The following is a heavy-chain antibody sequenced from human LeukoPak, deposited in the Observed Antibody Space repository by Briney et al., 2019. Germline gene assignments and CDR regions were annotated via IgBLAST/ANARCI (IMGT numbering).Heavy chain of an antibody. J-gene: IGHJ4*02. Sequence: GRSLRLSCAASGFTFSSYGMHWVRQAPGKGLEWVAVISYDGSNKYYADSVKGRFTISRDNYKNTLYLQMNSLRAEDTAVYYCAKDVPYYYDSSGYPDYWGQGTLVTVSS. V-gene: IGHV3-30*18. CDR1: GFTFSSYG. CDR3: AKDVPYYYDSSGYPDY. D-gene: IGHD3-22*01. CDR2: ISYDGSNK.